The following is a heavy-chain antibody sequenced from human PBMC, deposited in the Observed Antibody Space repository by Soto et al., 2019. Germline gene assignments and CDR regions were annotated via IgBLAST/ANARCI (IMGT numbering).Heavy chain of an antibody. CDR1: GGSISSYY. V-gene: IGHV4-59*08. D-gene: IGHD6-6*01. CDR3: AAVPYSSSSLDYFDY. Sequence: SETLSLTCTVSGGSISSYYWSWIRQPPGKGLEWIGDIYYSGSTNYNPSLKSRVTISVDTSKNQFSLKLSSVTAADTAVYYCAAVPYSSSSLDYFDYWGQGTLVTVSS. J-gene: IGHJ4*02. CDR2: IYYSGST.